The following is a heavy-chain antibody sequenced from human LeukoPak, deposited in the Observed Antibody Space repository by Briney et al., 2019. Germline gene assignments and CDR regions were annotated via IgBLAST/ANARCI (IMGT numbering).Heavy chain of an antibody. V-gene: IGHV3-21*01. Sequence: GGSLRLSCAASGFTFSSYNMNWVRQAPGKGLEWVSSISSTSRSYIYYADSVKGRFTISRDNAKNSLYLQMNSLRAEDTAVYYCHLSSGHSTSLFDYWGQGTLVTVSS. D-gene: IGHD3-22*01. CDR2: ISSTSRSYI. CDR3: HLSSGHSTSLFDY. J-gene: IGHJ4*02. CDR1: GFTFSSYN.